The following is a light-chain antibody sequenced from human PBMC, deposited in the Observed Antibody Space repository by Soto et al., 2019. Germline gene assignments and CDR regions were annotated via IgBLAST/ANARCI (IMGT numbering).Light chain of an antibody. Sequence: EIVLTQSPGTLSLSPGERATLACRASQSVRSGYLAWYQQKPGQAPRLLIYGASTRATGIPDRFSGSGSGTDFTLTISRLEPEDFAVYYCQQYGSSPRFTFGPGT. CDR3: QQYGSSPRFT. V-gene: IGKV3-20*01. CDR2: GAS. CDR1: QSVRSGY. J-gene: IGKJ3*01.